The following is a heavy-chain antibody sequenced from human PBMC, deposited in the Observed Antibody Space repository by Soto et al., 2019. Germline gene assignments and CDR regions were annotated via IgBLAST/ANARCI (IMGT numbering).Heavy chain of an antibody. D-gene: IGHD3-9*01. CDR3: ARDYDTSRGDWAYYGIDV. CDR2: IYYGGTT. CDR1: GLTVSTNY. V-gene: IGHV3-66*01. J-gene: IGHJ6*02. Sequence: EVQLVESGGGLVQPGGSLRISCAASGLTVSTNYMSWVRQAPGKGLEWVSIIYYGGTTYYADSVKGGFTISRDDSKNTLYLQMHSLRAEDTAVYYCARDYDTSRGDWAYYGIDVWGQGTTVTVSS.